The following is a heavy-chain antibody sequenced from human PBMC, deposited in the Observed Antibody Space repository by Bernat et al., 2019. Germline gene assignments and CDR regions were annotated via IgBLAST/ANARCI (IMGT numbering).Heavy chain of an antibody. Sequence: QVQLVESGGGVVQPWRSLRLSCAASGFTFSSYAMHWVRQAPGKGLEWVAVISYGGSNKYYADSVKGRFTISRDNSKNTLYLQMNSLRAEDTAVYYCARDQRPIRKDAFDIWGQGTMVTVSS. CDR1: GFTFSSYA. J-gene: IGHJ3*02. CDR2: ISYGGSNK. V-gene: IGHV3-30-3*01. D-gene: IGHD3-3*01. CDR3: ARDQRPIRKDAFDI.